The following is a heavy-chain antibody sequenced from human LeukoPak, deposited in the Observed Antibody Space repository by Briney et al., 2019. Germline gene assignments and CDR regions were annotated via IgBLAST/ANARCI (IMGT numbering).Heavy chain of an antibody. J-gene: IGHJ6*03. CDR3: ASTYGSGSYYYYYMDV. D-gene: IGHD3-10*01. V-gene: IGHV4-39*01. CDR2: IYYSGST. Sequence: SETLSLTCTVSGGSISSSSYYWGWLRQPPGKGLEWIGSIYYSGSTYYNPSLKSRVTISVDTSKNQFSLKLSSVTAADTAVYYCASTYGSGSYYYYYMDVWGKGTTVTISS. CDR1: GGSISSSSYY.